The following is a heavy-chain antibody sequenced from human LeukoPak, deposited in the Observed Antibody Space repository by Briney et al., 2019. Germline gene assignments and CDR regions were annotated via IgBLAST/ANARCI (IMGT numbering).Heavy chain of an antibody. D-gene: IGHD5-24*01. Sequence: SETLSLTCTVSGVSISSYYWSWIRQHPGKGLEWIGYIYYSGSTYYNPSLKSRVTISVDTSKNQFSLKLSSVIAADTAVYYCARESPSRVNWFDPWGQGTLVTVSS. CDR2: IYYSGST. V-gene: IGHV4-59*06. CDR1: GVSISSYY. CDR3: ARESPSRVNWFDP. J-gene: IGHJ5*02.